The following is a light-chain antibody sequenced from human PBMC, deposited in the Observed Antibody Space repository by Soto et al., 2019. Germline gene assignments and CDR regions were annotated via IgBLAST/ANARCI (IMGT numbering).Light chain of an antibody. CDR2: AAS. CDR3: QQYAQRWT. J-gene: IGKJ1*01. Sequence: EIEMTQSPAALSVSPGQSVTLSCRSSQNIGGNLAWYQQRPGQSPRLLIYAASDRATGVPARFSGSGSGTEFTLTINSLQSEDFAVYYCQQYAQRWTFAQGTKVDIK. V-gene: IGKV3-15*01. CDR1: QNIGGN.